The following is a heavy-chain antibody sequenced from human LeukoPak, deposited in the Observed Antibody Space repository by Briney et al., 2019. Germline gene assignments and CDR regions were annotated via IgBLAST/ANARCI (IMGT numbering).Heavy chain of an antibody. CDR1: GFTFSSYS. CDR2: ISSSSSYI. CDR3: ARGEGWLLYPSTTTYYFDY. J-gene: IGHJ4*02. V-gene: IGHV3-21*01. D-gene: IGHD3-3*01. Sequence: GGSLRLSCAASGFTFSSYSMNWVRQAPGKGLEWVSSISSSSSYIYYADSVKGRFTIPRDNAKNSLYLQMNSLGAEDAAVYYCARGEGWLLYPSTTTYYFDYWGQGTLVTVSS.